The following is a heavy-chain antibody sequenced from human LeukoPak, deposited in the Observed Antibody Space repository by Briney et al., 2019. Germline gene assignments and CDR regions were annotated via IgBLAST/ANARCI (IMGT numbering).Heavy chain of an antibody. V-gene: IGHV4-39*07. CDR3: ARGRPFVDIVVVPAAIPRRAAFDI. D-gene: IGHD2-2*02. Sequence: SETLSLTCTVSGGSVISTSYYWGWIREPPGNGLEWLGEINHSGSTNYNPSLKSRITISVDTSKNQFSLKLSSVTAADTAVYYCARGRPFVDIVVVPAAIPRRAAFDIWGQGTMVTVSS. CDR2: INHSGST. CDR1: GGSVISTSYY. J-gene: IGHJ3*02.